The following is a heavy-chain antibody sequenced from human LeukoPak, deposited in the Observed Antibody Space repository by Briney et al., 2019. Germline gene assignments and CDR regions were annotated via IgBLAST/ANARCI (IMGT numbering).Heavy chain of an antibody. V-gene: IGHV3-15*01. J-gene: IGHJ4*02. CDR3: TTEGDDIAEAWFDF. D-gene: IGHD6-13*01. CDR1: GFIFSNAW. CDR2: IKSQSDGGTT. Sequence: GGSPRLSCAGSGFIFSNAWMSWVRQAPGRGLEWVGRIKSQSDGGTTDYAAPVKGRFTISRDDSKNTLYLQMNSLKIEDTAVYYCTTEGDDIAEAWFDFWGQGTLVTVSS.